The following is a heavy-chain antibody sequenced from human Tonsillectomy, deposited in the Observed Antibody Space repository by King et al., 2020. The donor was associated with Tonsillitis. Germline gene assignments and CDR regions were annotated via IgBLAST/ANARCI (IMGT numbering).Heavy chain of an antibody. CDR1: GFSLSNARMG. Sequence: ITLKESGPVLVKPTETLTLTCTVSGFSLSNARMGVSWIRQPPGKALEWLTHIFSNDEKSYSTSLKSRLTISKDTSKSQVGLTMTNMDPVDTATYYCARVTTVNKSYYYYGMDVWGQGTTVTVSS. V-gene: IGHV2-26*01. D-gene: IGHD4-17*01. CDR2: IFSNDEK. J-gene: IGHJ6*02. CDR3: ARVTTVNKSYYYYGMDV.